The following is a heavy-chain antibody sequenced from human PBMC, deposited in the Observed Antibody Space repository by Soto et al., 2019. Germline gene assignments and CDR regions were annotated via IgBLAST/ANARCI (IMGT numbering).Heavy chain of an antibody. V-gene: IGHV1-46*01. CDR3: ARTRGLDY. J-gene: IGHJ4*02. Sequence: ASVKVSCKASGYTFSNYYMHWVRQAPGQGLEWMGLINPSGGNTVYAQKFLGRVTMTRDTSTSTFFMELSSLRSDDTAKYYCARTRGLDYWGQGTVVTVSS. D-gene: IGHD2-2*01. CDR1: GYTFSNYY. CDR2: INPSGGNT.